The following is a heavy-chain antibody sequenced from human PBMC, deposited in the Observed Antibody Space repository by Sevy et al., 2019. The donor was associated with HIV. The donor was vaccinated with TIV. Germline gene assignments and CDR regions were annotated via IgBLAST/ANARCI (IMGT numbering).Heavy chain of an antibody. CDR2: IKGKIYDGTI. CDR3: TTASWSKEDYYNY. V-gene: IGHV3-15*01. D-gene: IGHD6-13*01. Sequence: GESLKISCAASGFTFSNAWMSWVRQAPGKGLEWVGRIKGKIYDGTIDYAAPVKGRFSISRDDSKNTQYLQMNSLKTEDTAVYYCTTASWSKEDYYNYWGQGTLVTVSS. CDR1: GFTFSNAW. J-gene: IGHJ4*02.